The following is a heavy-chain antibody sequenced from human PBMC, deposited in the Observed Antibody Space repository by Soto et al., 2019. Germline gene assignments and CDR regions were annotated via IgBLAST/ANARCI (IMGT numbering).Heavy chain of an antibody. D-gene: IGHD3-10*01. CDR2: ISSSSSTI. V-gene: IGHV3-48*01. CDR3: ARDLRGMVRGVIPHYFDY. Sequence: GGSLRLSCAASGFTFSSYSMNWVRQAPGKGLEWVSYISSSSSTIYYADSVKGRFTISRDNAKNSLYLQMNSLRAEDTAVYYCARDLRGMVRGVIPHYFDYWGQGTLVTVSS. J-gene: IGHJ4*02. CDR1: GFTFSSYS.